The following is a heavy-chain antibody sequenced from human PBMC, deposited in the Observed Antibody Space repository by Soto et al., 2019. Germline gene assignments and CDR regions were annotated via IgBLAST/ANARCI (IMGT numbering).Heavy chain of an antibody. V-gene: IGHV3-74*01. Sequence: GGSLRLSCAASGFTLSSYWMHWVRQAPGKGLVWVSRINGDGSRTSYADSVKGRFTISRDNAKNTLYLQMNSLSAEDTAIYYCARVGCSSTSCYTSEFDYWGQGSLVTVSS. CDR2: INGDGSRT. D-gene: IGHD2-2*02. CDR1: GFTLSSYW. CDR3: ARVGCSSTSCYTSEFDY. J-gene: IGHJ4*02.